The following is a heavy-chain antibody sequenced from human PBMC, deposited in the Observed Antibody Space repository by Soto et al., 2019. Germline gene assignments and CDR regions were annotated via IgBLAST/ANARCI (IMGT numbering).Heavy chain of an antibody. CDR3: ATLVGGAPLDAFDI. V-gene: IGHV5-51*01. Sequence: PVECLTSSCKVSGYSFTSYWIVWVLQMPGKGLEWMGIIYPGDSDTRYSPSFQGQVTISADKSISTAYLQWSSLKASDTAMYYCATLVGGAPLDAFDIWGQGTMVTVSS. D-gene: IGHD1-26*01. CDR2: IYPGDSDT. CDR1: GYSFTSYW. J-gene: IGHJ3*02.